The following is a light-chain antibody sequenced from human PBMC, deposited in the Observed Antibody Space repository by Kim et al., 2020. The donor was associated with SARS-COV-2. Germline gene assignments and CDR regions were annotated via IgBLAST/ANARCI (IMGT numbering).Light chain of an antibody. CDR3: QVWDKYSDVV. J-gene: IGLJ3*02. CDR1: NIGSKS. Sequence: SYELTQPPSVSVAPGKTATITCGGNNIGSKSVHWYQQKPGQAPVLVIYYDTDRPSGIPERFSGSNSGNTAALTISRVEAGDEADYYCQVWDKYSDVVFGG. CDR2: YDT. V-gene: IGLV3-21*04.